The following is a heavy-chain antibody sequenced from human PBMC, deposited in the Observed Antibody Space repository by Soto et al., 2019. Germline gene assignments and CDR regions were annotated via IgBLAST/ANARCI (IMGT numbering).Heavy chain of an antibody. J-gene: IGHJ4*02. D-gene: IGHD2-2*02. CDR3: ARAGTAAISYFDY. Sequence: QVQLQQWGAGLLKPSETLSLTCAVYGGSFSGYYWSWIRQPPGKGLEWIGEINHSGSTNYNPSLKSRVTISVDTSKNQFSLKLSSVTAADTAVYYCARAGTAAISYFDYWGQGTLVTVSS. V-gene: IGHV4-34*01. CDR1: GGSFSGYY. CDR2: INHSGST.